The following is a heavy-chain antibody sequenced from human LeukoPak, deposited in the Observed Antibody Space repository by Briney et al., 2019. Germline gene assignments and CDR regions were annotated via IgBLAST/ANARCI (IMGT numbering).Heavy chain of an antibody. D-gene: IGHD4-23*01. V-gene: IGHV3-21*01. J-gene: IGHJ3*02. Sequence: GGSLRLSCAASGFTFSDYNMNWVRQAPGKGLEWVSSISSRSSYIYYADSVKGRFTISRDNAKNSLFLQMNSLRAEDTAVYYCARNDYGGIVDAFDIWGQGTMVTVSS. CDR2: ISSRSSYI. CDR3: ARNDYGGIVDAFDI. CDR1: GFTFSDYN.